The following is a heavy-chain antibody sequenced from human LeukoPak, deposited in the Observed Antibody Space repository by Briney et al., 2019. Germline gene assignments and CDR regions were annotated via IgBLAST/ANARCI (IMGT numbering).Heavy chain of an antibody. CDR3: ATSHTYYYDSSGSPEGMDV. D-gene: IGHD3-22*01. V-gene: IGHV3-33*01. J-gene: IGHJ6*02. CDR1: GFTFSSYG. CDR2: ILYDGSDK. Sequence: GGSLRLSCAASGFTFSSYGMHWGRQAQGKGLEWVAVILYDGSDKYYADSVKGRFTISRDNSKNTLYLQMKSLGADDTAVYYCATSHTYYYDSSGSPEGMDVWGRATTVTVSS.